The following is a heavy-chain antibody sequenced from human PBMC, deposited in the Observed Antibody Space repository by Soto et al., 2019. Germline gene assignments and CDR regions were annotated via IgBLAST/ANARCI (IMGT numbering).Heavy chain of an antibody. J-gene: IGHJ4*02. CDR3: ARTSVNWGSRGLVDY. D-gene: IGHD7-27*01. CDR2: LYWDDDK. CDR1: GFSLSTSGVG. Sequence: QITLKESGPTLVKPTQTLTLTCTFSGFSLSTSGVGVGWIRQPPGKALEWLAFLYWDDDKRYSPSLKSRLTITKYTSKNQVLLTMTTMDPVDTATYYCARTSVNWGSRGLVDYWGQGTLVTVAS. V-gene: IGHV2-5*02.